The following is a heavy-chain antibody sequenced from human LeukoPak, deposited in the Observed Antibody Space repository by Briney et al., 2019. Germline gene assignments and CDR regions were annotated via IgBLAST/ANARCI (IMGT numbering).Heavy chain of an antibody. CDR1: DYSISSGNY. Sequence: SSETLSLTCAVSDYSISSGNYWGWIRQPPGKGLEWIGSVYHSGSTHYSPSLKSRVTIAVDTSKNQFSLKLSSVTAADTAVYYCARNDSSGYFDYWGQGTLATVSS. CDR3: ARNDSSGYFDY. CDR2: VYHSGST. J-gene: IGHJ4*02. V-gene: IGHV4-38-2*01. D-gene: IGHD3-22*01.